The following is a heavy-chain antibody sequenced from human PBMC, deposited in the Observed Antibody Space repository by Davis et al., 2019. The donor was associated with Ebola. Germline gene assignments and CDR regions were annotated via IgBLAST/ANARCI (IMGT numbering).Heavy chain of an antibody. CDR3: ASEPDYSNYGGAFDI. J-gene: IGHJ3*02. CDR1: GGTFSSYA. V-gene: IGHV1-69*06. D-gene: IGHD4-11*01. Sequence: SVKVSCKASGGTFSSYAISWVRQAPGQGLEWMGGIIPIFGTANYAQKFQGRVMITADKSTSTAYMELSSLRSEDTAVYYCASEPDYSNYGGAFDIWGQGTMVTVSS. CDR2: IIPIFGTA.